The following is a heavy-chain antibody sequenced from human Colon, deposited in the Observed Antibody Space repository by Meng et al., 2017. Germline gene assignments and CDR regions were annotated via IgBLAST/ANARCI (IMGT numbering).Heavy chain of an antibody. Sequence: QLPGSGPRLVRPSETLSLPCTVSGGSVISNSYYWSWIRQPPGKGLEWIGFIYYSGSTNYNPSLKSRVTISVDTSKNQFSLQLTSVTAADTAVYYCARHGGYYQDYWGQGTLVTVSS. CDR3: ARHGGYYQDY. D-gene: IGHD4-23*01. CDR2: IYYSGST. CDR1: GGSVISNSYY. J-gene: IGHJ4*02. V-gene: IGHV4-61*01.